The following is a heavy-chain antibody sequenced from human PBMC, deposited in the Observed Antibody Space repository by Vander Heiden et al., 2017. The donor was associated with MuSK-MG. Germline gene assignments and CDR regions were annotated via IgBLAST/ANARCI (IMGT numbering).Heavy chain of an antibody. Sequence: EVELLESGGGLVKPGGSLKLSCEGSGFPFSYYGMNWVRQAPGKGLEWISSINGGSSYMYYAASVKGRFTISRDNAQNSLYLQMDSLRAEDTAVYYCSRAPGIAASEGYMDVWGKGTPVTVSS. CDR1: GFPFSYYG. J-gene: IGHJ6*03. CDR3: SRAPGIAASEGYMDV. V-gene: IGHV3-21*06. CDR2: INGGSSYM. D-gene: IGHD6-13*01.